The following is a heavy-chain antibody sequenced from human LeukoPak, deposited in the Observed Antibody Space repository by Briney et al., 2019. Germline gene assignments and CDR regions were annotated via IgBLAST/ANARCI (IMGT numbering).Heavy chain of an antibody. CDR3: ARVVVPAAIIDY. Sequence: ASVKVSCKASGGTFSSYAISWVRQAPGQGLEWMGWINPNSGGTNYAQKFQGRVTMTRDTSISTAYMEPSRLRSDDTAVYYCARVVVPAAIIDYWGQGTLVTVSS. CDR2: INPNSGGT. CDR1: GGTFSSYA. J-gene: IGHJ4*02. D-gene: IGHD2-2*01. V-gene: IGHV1-2*02.